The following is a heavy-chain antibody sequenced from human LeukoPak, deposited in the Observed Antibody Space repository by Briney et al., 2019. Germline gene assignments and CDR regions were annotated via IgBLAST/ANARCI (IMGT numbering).Heavy chain of an antibody. Sequence: SVKVSCKASVGTFSSYTISCVRQAPGQGLEWMGRIIPILGIAHYAQKFQGRVTITADKSTGTAYMELSSLRSEDTAVYYGARGRMVVATISSYYYYYYMDVWGKGTTVTVSS. V-gene: IGHV1-69*02. CDR1: VGTFSSYT. J-gene: IGHJ6*03. CDR2: IIPILGIA. D-gene: IGHD6-6*01. CDR3: ARGRMVVATISSYYYYYYMDV.